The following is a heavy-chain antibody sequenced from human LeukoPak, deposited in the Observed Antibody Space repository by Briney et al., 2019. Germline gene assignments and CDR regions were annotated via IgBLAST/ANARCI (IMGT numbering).Heavy chain of an antibody. CDR3: ARGGVAAAGMGMDV. CDR2: IYSGGST. CDR1: GFTVSSNY. D-gene: IGHD6-13*01. V-gene: IGHV3-66*02. J-gene: IGHJ6*02. Sequence: GGSLRLSCAASGFTVSSNYMSWVRQAPGKGLEWVSVIYSGGSTYYADSVKGRFTISRDNSKNTLYLQMNSLRAEDTAVYYCARGGVAAAGMGMDVWGQGTTVTVSS.